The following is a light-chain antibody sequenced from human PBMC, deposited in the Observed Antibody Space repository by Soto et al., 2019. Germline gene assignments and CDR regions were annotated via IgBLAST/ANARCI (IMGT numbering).Light chain of an antibody. CDR3: QQYGSSPFT. CDR2: GAS. CDR1: QSVSSSY. Sequence: EIVLTQSPGTLSLSPRERATLSCGASQSVSSSYLAWYQQKPGQAPRLLIFGASSRATGIPDRFSGSGSGADVTLTISRLEPEDFAVYYCQQYGSSPFTFGPGTKVDIK. J-gene: IGKJ3*01. V-gene: IGKV3-20*01.